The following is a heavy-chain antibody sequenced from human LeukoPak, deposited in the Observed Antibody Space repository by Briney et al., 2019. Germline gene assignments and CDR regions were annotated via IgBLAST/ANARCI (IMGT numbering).Heavy chain of an antibody. CDR3: AKGGIVVVPAAIPFDY. J-gene: IGHJ4*02. CDR1: GFTFSSYG. V-gene: IGHV3-30*02. CDR2: IRYDGSNK. Sequence: GGSLRLSCAASGFTFSSYGMHWVRQAPGKGLEWVAFIRYDGSNKYYADSVKGRFTISRGNSKNTLYLQMNSLRAEDTAVYYCAKGGIVVVPAAIPFDYWGQGTLVTVSS. D-gene: IGHD2-2*01.